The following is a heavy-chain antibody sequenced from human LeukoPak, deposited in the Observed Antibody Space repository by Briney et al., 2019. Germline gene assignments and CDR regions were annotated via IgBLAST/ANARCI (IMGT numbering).Heavy chain of an antibody. V-gene: IGHV3-30*18. CDR3: AKDRFGNNDILTGPLWY. CDR1: GFTFSSYG. Sequence: GGSLRLSCAASGFTFSSYGMHLVRQAPGKGLEWVAVISYDGSNKYYADSVKGRFTISRDNSKNTLYLQMNSLSAEDTAVYYCAKDRFGNNDILTGPLWYWGQGTLVTVSS. D-gene: IGHD3-9*01. J-gene: IGHJ4*02. CDR2: ISYDGSNK.